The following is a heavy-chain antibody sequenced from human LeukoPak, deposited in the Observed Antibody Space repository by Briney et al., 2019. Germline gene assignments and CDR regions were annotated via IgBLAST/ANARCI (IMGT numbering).Heavy chain of an antibody. CDR3: ARVLLAAAGRAYYYYGMDV. V-gene: IGHV3-64*01. Sequence: GGSLRLSCAASGFTFSSYAMHWVRRAPGKGLEYVSAIISNGGSTYYSNSVKGRFTISRDDSKNTLYLQMGSLRAEDMGVYYCARVLLAAAGRAYYYYGMDVWGQGTTVTVSS. J-gene: IGHJ6*02. D-gene: IGHD6-13*01. CDR1: GFTFSSYA. CDR2: IISNGGST.